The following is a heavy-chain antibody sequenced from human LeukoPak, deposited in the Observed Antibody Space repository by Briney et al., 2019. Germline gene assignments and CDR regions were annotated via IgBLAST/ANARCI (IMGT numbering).Heavy chain of an antibody. J-gene: IGHJ4*02. CDR1: GGSISSSSW. CDR2: IYHSGST. CDR3: ARYQGWGPRTFDY. D-gene: IGHD2-2*01. V-gene: IGHV4-4*02. Sequence: PSGTLSLTCAVSGGSISSSSWWSWVRQPPGKGLEWIGEIYHSGSTNYNPSLKSRVTISVDKSKNQFSLKLSSVTAADTAVYYCARYQGWGPRTFDYWGQGTLVTVSS.